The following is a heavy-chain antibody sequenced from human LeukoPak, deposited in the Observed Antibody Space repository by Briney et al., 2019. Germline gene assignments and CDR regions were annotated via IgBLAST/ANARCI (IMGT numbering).Heavy chain of an antibody. V-gene: IGHV4-4*09. CDR3: ARSSVTTRLYYYYYMDV. Sequence: SETLSLTCTVSGGSISSYYWSWIRQPPGKGLEWIGYIYTSGSTNYNPSIKSRVTISVDTSKNQFSLKLSSVTAADTAVYYCARSSVTTRLYYYYYMDVWGKGTTVTVSS. CDR1: GGSISSYY. J-gene: IGHJ6*03. D-gene: IGHD4-17*01. CDR2: IYTSGST.